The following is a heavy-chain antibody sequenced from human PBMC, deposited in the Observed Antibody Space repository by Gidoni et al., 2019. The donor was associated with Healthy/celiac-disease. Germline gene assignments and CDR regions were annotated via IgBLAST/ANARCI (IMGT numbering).Heavy chain of an antibody. CDR3: AKVNRIAAAGTTFYFDY. CDR1: VFPFRIYA. J-gene: IGHJ4*02. Sequence: EVQLLDSGGGLVLPGGSLILSCAATVFPFRIYAMSWVRQAPGKGRGWVSAISGSGGSTYYADSVKGRFTTSRENSKNTLYLQMNSLRAEDTAVYYCAKVNRIAAAGTTFYFDYWGQGTLVTVSS. CDR2: ISGSGGST. D-gene: IGHD6-13*01. V-gene: IGHV3-23*01.